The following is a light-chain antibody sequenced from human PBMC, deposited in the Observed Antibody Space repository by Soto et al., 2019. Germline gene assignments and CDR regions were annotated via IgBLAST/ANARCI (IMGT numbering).Light chain of an antibody. J-gene: IGKJ2*01. CDR2: DAS. CDR3: QQRSNWPRT. V-gene: IGKV3-11*01. CDR1: QSVSSN. Sequence: EIVLTQSPVTLSLSPGERATLSCRASQSVSSNLAWYQHKPGQAPRLLIYDASNRATGFPARFSGSGSGTDFTLTISSLEPEDFAVYYCQQRSNWPRTFGQGTKLEIK.